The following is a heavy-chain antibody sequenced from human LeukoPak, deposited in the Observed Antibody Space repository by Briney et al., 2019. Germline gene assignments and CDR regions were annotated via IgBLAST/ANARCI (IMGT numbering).Heavy chain of an antibody. D-gene: IGHD6-13*01. J-gene: IGHJ5*01. V-gene: IGHV3-21*01. CDR2: ISSSSSYI. CDR1: GFMFNTYA. CDR3: ARDPGYSSSWFDY. Sequence: TPGGSLRLSCAASGFMFNTYAMSWVRQAPGKGLEWVSSISSSSSYIHYADSVKGRFTISRDNAKNSLYLQMNSLRAEDTAVYYCARDPGYSSSWFDYWGQGTLVTVSS.